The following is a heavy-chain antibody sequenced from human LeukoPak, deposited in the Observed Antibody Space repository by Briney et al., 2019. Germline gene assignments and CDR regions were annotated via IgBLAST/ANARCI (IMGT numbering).Heavy chain of an antibody. CDR1: GGSFSGYY. CDR2: INHSGST. V-gene: IGHV4-34*01. D-gene: IGHD3-10*01. Sequence: SETLSLTCAVYGGSFSGYYRSWIRQPPGKGLEWIGEINHSGSTNYNPSLKSRVTISVDTSKNQFSLKLSSVTAADTAVYYCARVPITMVRGVIIKGFDYWGQGTLVTVSS. CDR3: ARVPITMVRGVIIKGFDY. J-gene: IGHJ4*02.